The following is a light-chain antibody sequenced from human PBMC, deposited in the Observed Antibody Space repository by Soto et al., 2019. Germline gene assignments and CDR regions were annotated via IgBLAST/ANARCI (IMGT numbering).Light chain of an antibody. CDR2: RTS. CDR1: QSVFSS. CDR3: QQYDSSPRT. Sequence: DIVMTQSPVTLSVYPGERATLSCRASQSVFSSLAWYQQKPGQAPRLLIYRTSNRATGIPDRFSGSGSGTDFTLTISRLEPEDFAVYWCQQYDSSPRTFGQGTKVDIK. V-gene: IGKV3-20*01. J-gene: IGKJ1*01.